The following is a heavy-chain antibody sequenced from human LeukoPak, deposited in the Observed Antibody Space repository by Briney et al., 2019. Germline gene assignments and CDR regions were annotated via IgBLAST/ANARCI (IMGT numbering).Heavy chain of an antibody. V-gene: IGHV4-59*01. J-gene: IGHJ3*02. CDR1: GGSISSYY. CDR3: ARDQGYCSSTSCLNPNAFDI. D-gene: IGHD2-2*01. Sequence: SETLSLTCTVSGGSISSYYWSWIRQPPGKGLEWIGYIYYSGSTNYNPSLKSRVTISVDTSKNQFSLKLSSVTAADTAVYYCARDQGYCSSTSCLNPNAFDIWGQGTMVTVSS. CDR2: IYYSGST.